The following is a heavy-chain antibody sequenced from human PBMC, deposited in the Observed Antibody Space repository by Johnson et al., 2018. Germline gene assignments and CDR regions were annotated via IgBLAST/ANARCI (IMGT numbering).Heavy chain of an antibody. V-gene: IGHV5-51*03. CDR3: ARPRGSGSYFDAVDS. Sequence: VQLVQSGAEVKKPGESLKISCKGSGYSFTSYWIGWVRQMPGTGLEWMGIIYPGDSDTRYSTSFHGQVTISADQSISTAYLQWSSLKASDTAMDYCARPRGSGSYFDAVDSWGPGTMGAVSS. J-gene: IGHJ3*02. CDR2: IYPGDSDT. CDR1: GYSFTSYW. D-gene: IGHD1-26*01.